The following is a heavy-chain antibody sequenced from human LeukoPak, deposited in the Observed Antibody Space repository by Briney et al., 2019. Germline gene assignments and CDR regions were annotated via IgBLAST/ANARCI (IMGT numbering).Heavy chain of an antibody. Sequence: ASVKVSCKASGYTFTGYYMHWVRQAPGQGLEWMGWINPNSGGTNYAQKFQGRVTMTRDTSISTAYMELSRLRSDDTAVYYCARVDCSSTSCYSWFDPWGQGTLVTVSS. CDR1: GYTFTGYY. CDR2: INPNSGGT. V-gene: IGHV1-2*02. D-gene: IGHD2-2*01. J-gene: IGHJ5*02. CDR3: ARVDCSSTSCYSWFDP.